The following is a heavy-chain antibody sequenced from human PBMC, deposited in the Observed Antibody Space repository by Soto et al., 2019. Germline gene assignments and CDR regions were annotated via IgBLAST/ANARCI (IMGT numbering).Heavy chain of an antibody. J-gene: IGHJ4*02. CDR2: IYYSGST. D-gene: IGHD3-22*01. Sequence: QVQLQESGPGLVKPSQTLSLTCTVSGGSISSGDYYWSWIRQPPGKGREWIGYIYYSGSTYYNPSLKSRVSISVDTAKNQFSLKLSSVTAADTAVYYCASTYYYYSSGSGGVIDYWGQGTLVTVSS. CDR1: GGSISSGDYY. V-gene: IGHV4-30-4*01. CDR3: ASTYYYYSSGSGGVIDY.